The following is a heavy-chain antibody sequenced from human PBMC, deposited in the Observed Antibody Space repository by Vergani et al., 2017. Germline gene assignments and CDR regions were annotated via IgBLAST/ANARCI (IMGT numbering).Heavy chain of an antibody. CDR1: GGTFSSYT. Sequence: QVQLVQSGAEVKKPGSSVKVSCKASGGTFSSYTISWVRQAPGQGLEWMGRIIPILGIANYAQKFQGRVTITADKSTSTAYMELSSLRSEDTAVYYCATEDPSGSTPGFGYWGQGTLVTVSS. CDR2: IIPILGIA. V-gene: IGHV1-69*08. J-gene: IGHJ4*02. D-gene: IGHD1-26*01. CDR3: ATEDPSGSTPGFGY.